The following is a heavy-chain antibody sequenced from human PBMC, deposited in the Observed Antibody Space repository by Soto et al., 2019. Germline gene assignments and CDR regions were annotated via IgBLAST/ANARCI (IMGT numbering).Heavy chain of an antibody. CDR3: ASLDYYDSTSGEDY. D-gene: IGHD3-22*01. V-gene: IGHV1-18*01. CDR2: ISAYNGNT. J-gene: IGHJ4*02. CDR1: GYTFTSYD. Sequence: ASVKVSCKASGYTFTSYDINWVRQAPGQGLEWMGWISAYNGNTNYAQKLQGRVTMTTDTSTSTAYMELRSLRSDDTAVYYCASLDYYDSTSGEDYWGQGTLVTVSS.